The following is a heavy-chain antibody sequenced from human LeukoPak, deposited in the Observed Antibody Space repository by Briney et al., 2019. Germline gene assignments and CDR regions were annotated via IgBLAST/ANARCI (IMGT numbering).Heavy chain of an antibody. Sequence: ASVKVSCKASGYTFTGYYMHWVRQAPGQGLEWMGIINPSGGSTSYAQKFQGRVTMTRDMSTSTVYMELSSLRSEDTAVYYCARGGNTAMVLNWFDPWGQGTLVTVSS. D-gene: IGHD5-18*01. V-gene: IGHV1-46*01. CDR2: INPSGGST. J-gene: IGHJ5*02. CDR1: GYTFTGYY. CDR3: ARGGNTAMVLNWFDP.